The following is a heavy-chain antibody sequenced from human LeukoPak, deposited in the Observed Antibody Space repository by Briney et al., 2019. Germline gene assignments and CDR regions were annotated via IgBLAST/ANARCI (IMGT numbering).Heavy chain of an antibody. V-gene: IGHV4-59*01. CDR3: ARNPRSGYFPHYHYYGMDV. Sequence: SETLSLTCSVSGGSISSYYWGWIRQPPGRGLDYIGFIHFSGSTNYNPSLEGRVTISADTSTNQFSLKLSSVTAADTAVYYCARNPRSGYFPHYHYYGMDVWGQGTTVTVSS. D-gene: IGHD3-3*01. J-gene: IGHJ6*02. CDR2: IHFSGST. CDR1: GGSISSYY.